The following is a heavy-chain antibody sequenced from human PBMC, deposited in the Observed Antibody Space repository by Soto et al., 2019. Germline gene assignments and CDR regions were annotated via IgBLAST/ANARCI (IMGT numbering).Heavy chain of an antibody. CDR2: INPSGGTT. J-gene: IGHJ4*02. V-gene: IGHV1-46*03. CDR3: ARGEPHSSGWNFDY. D-gene: IGHD6-19*01. CDR1: GYPLTGNY. Sequence: QVQLVQSGAEVKKHGASVKVSCTASGYPLTGNYIHWVRQGPGEGLEWMGKINPSGGTTRYGQKFQGRVSMTRDTSTSTVYMEMSSLRSDDTAVYYCARGEPHSSGWNFDYWGQGTLVIVSP.